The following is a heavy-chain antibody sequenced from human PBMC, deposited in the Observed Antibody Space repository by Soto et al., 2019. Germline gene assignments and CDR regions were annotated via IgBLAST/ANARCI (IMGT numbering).Heavy chain of an antibody. V-gene: IGHV3-7*03. Sequence: PEGSLSLSCAGSGFTFSSYWMSWVRKAPGKGLEWVANIKQVGSAKYYVDSVKGRFTISRDNAKNSLYVQMNSLRAEDTAVYYCARDRGGYNSNLFDYWGQGTLVTVSS. J-gene: IGHJ4*02. D-gene: IGHD5-12*01. CDR1: GFTFSSYW. CDR2: IKQVGSAK. CDR3: ARDRGGYNSNLFDY.